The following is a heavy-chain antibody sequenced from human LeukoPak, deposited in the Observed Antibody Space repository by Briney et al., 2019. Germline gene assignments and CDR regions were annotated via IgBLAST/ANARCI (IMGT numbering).Heavy chain of an antibody. CDR2: IWYDGTNK. V-gene: IGHV3-33*01. CDR3: ATLGSGTYYSLYYFDY. Sequence: GGSLRLSCAASGFTFSNYDIRWVRQPPGKGLEWVAVIWYDGTNKYYADSVKGRFTISRDNSKDTLYLQMNSLRAEDTAVYYCATLGSGTYYSLYYFDYWGQGTLVTVSS. CDR1: GFTFSNYD. D-gene: IGHD3-10*01. J-gene: IGHJ4*02.